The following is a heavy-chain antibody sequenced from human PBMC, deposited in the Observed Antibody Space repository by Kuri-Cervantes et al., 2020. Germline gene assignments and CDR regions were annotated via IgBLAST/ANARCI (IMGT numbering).Heavy chain of an antibody. V-gene: IGHV3-23*01. Sequence: GGSLRLSCAASGFTFSSYAMSWVRQAPGKGLEWVSAISGSGGSTYYADSVKGRFTISRDNSKNTLYLQMNSLSAEDTAVYYCAKDDRSGGSCYKHWGQGTLVTVSS. CDR2: ISGSGGST. D-gene: IGHD2-15*01. CDR3: AKDDRSGGSCYKH. J-gene: IGHJ4*02. CDR1: GFTFSSYA.